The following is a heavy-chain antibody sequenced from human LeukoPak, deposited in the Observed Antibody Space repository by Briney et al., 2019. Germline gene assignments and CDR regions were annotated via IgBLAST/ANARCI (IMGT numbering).Heavy chain of an antibody. CDR1: GGSISSSSYY. V-gene: IGHV4-39*07. CDR3: ARISATGPVSSWYFDL. D-gene: IGHD3-9*01. J-gene: IGHJ2*01. CDR2: IYYSGST. Sequence: SETLSLTCTVSGGSISSSSYYWGWIRQPPGKGLEWIGSIYYSGSTYYNPSLKSRVTISVDTSKNQFSLKLSSVTAADTAVYYCARISATGPVSSWYFDLWGRGTLVTVSS.